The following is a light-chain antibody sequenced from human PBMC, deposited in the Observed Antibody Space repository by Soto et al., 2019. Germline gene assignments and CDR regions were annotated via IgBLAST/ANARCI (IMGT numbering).Light chain of an antibody. J-gene: IGLJ1*01. Sequence: QSVLTQPPSVSGTPGQRVTISCTGSSSNIGAGYDVHWYQQLPGTAPKLLIYGNSDRPSGDPDRFSGSKSGTSASLAITGLQAGDEADYYCQSYDSSLSALYVFGTGTKVTVL. CDR3: QSYDSSLSALYV. CDR2: GNS. V-gene: IGLV1-40*01. CDR1: SSNIGAGYD.